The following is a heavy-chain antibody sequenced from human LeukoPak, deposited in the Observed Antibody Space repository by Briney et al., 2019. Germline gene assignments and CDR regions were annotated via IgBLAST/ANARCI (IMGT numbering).Heavy chain of an antibody. V-gene: IGHV3-23*01. CDR1: GFTFSSYA. Sequence: PGGSLRLSCAASGFTFSSYAMSWVRQAPGKGLEWVSAVSGSGGRTYYADSVEGRFTISRDNSKNTLYLQMNSLRAEDTAIYYCAKSSSSWPYYYYYMDVWGKGTTVTVSS. CDR3: AKSSSSWPYYYYYMDV. CDR2: VSGSGGRT. J-gene: IGHJ6*03. D-gene: IGHD6-13*01.